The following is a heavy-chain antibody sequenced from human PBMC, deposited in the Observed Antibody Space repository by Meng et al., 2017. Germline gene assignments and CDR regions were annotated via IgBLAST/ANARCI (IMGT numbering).Heavy chain of an antibody. J-gene: IGHJ5*02. CDR2: IWNDGSYK. CDR3: ARGAVAGSGGGNWFDP. CDR1: GVTFSSYG. D-gene: IGHD6-19*01. V-gene: IGHV3-33*01. Sequence: QVWLWGSGGSVCQPRRSLAPPCAAFGVTFSSYGMQWVRQAPGKGLGWVAVIWNDGSYKNHADSVKGRFTISRDNSKNTLYLQMNSLRAEDTAMYYCARGAVAGSGGGNWFDPWGQGTLVTVSS.